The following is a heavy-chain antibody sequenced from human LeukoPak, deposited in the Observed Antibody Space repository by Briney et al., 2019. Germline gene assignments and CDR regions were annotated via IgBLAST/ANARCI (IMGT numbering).Heavy chain of an antibody. CDR2: NYWDDDK. CDR3: VHAYYGGPRPYWFDA. Sequence: SGTTLVNPTQALTLTCSFSGCSLSTSGVAGGWIRQTPGKALQWLAINYWDDDKRYSPSLESRLTITKDTSKNQVVLTMTNMDPFDTATYYCVHAYYGGPRPYWFDAWGQGTLVIVSS. V-gene: IGHV2-5*02. J-gene: IGHJ5*02. CDR1: GCSLSTSGVA. D-gene: IGHD3-10*01.